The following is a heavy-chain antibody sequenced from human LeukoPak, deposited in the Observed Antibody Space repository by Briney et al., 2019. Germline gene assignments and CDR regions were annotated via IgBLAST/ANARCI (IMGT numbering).Heavy chain of an antibody. V-gene: IGHV4-31*03. J-gene: IGHJ3*02. D-gene: IGHD4-17*01. CDR3: ASQEASTVIGAFDI. Sequence: SPSETLSLTCTVSGGSISSGGYYWSWLRQHPGKGLEWIGYIYYSGSTYYNPSLKSRVTISVDTSKNQFSLKLSTVTAADTAVYYCASQEASTVIGAFDIWGQGTMVTVSS. CDR2: IYYSGST. CDR1: GGSISSGGYY.